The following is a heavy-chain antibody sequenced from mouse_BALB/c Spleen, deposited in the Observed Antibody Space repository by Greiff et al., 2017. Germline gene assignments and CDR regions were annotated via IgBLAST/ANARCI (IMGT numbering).Heavy chain of an antibody. Sequence: EVQGVESGGGLVQPGGSRKLSCAASGFTFSSFGMHWVRQAPEKGLEWVAYISSGSSTIYYADTVKGRFTISRDNPKNTLFLQMTSLRSEDTAMYYCARSDGNYGYYAMDYWGQGTSVTVSS. V-gene: IGHV5-17*02. CDR1: GFTFSSFG. D-gene: IGHD2-1*01. CDR3: ARSDGNYGYYAMDY. CDR2: ISSGSSTI. J-gene: IGHJ4*01.